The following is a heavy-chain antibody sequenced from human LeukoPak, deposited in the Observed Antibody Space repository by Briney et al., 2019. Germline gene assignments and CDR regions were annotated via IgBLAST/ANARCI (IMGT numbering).Heavy chain of an antibody. V-gene: IGHV4-61*08. CDR1: GGSISSGVSY. D-gene: IGHD3-16*01. CDR2: IYYSGST. CDR3: ARYGLIRGFEY. J-gene: IGHJ4*02. Sequence: SETLSLTCTVSGGSISSGVSYWSWIRQHPGKGLEWIGYIYYSGSTNYSPSLKSRVTISVDTSKNQFSLKLSSVTAADTAVYYCARYGLIRGFEYWGQGTLVTVSS.